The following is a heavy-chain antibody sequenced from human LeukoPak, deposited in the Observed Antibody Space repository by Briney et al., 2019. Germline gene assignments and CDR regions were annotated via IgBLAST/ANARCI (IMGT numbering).Heavy chain of an antibody. CDR3: ARGGDIVVVPAAMSFDY. J-gene: IGHJ4*02. V-gene: IGHV1-2*02. CDR2: FNPDSGGT. CDR1: GYTFTGNY. D-gene: IGHD2-2*01. Sequence: AGVKVSRKASGYTFTGNYMHWVREAPGPGLGWVWGFNPDSGGTNYAQKFQGRVTMTTDTSTSTAYMELGRRRSDDTAVYYCARGGDIVVVPAAMSFDYWGQGTLVTVSS.